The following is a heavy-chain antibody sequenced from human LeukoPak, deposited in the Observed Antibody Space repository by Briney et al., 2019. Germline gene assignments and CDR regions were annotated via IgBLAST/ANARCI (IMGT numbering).Heavy chain of an antibody. Sequence: GRSLRLSCAASGFTFDDYAMHWVRQAPGKGLEWVSGISWNSGSMGYADSVKGRFTISRDNAKNSLYLQMNSLRAEDMALYYCAKDRGYSSSSALDYWGQGTLVTVSS. J-gene: IGHJ4*02. D-gene: IGHD6-13*01. V-gene: IGHV3-9*03. CDR1: GFTFDDYA. CDR2: ISWNSGSM. CDR3: AKDRGYSSSSALDY.